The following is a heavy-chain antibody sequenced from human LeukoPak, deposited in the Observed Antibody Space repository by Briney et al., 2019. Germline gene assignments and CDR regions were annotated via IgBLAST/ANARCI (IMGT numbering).Heavy chain of an antibody. CDR1: GFTFSDFW. D-gene: IGHD3-3*01. J-gene: IGHJ4*02. CDR3: AKEPIFGVVILFDY. V-gene: IGHV3-74*01. CDR2: INSGGTVT. Sequence: GGSLRLSCAASGFTFSDFWMHWVRQAPGKGLVWVSRINSGGTVTNYADSVKARFTISRDNSKNTLYLQMNSLRAEDTAVYYCAKEPIFGVVILFDYWGQGTLVTVSS.